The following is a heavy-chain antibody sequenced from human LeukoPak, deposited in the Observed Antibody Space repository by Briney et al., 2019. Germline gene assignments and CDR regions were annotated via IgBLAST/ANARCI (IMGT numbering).Heavy chain of an antibody. CDR3: AKGYSSSWYDLYFDY. Sequence: GGSLRLSCAASGFTFDDYAMPWVRQAPGKGLEWVSGISWNSGSIGYADSVKGRFTISRDNAKNSLYLQMNSLRAEDTALYYCAKGYSSSWYDLYFDYWGQGTLVTVSS. CDR1: GFTFDDYA. CDR2: ISWNSGSI. D-gene: IGHD6-13*01. J-gene: IGHJ4*02. V-gene: IGHV3-9*01.